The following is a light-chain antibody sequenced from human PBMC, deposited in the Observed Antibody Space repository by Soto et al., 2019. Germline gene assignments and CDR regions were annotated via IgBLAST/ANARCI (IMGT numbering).Light chain of an antibody. Sequence: EIVLTQSPGTLSLSPGERATLSCRASQSVSSSSYLAWYQQNPGQAPRLLIYGASSSATGTPDSFSGSGSGTDFTLTISRMEPEDFAVYYCHQYGSSPSYTFGQGTKLEIK. CDR2: GAS. J-gene: IGKJ2*01. V-gene: IGKV3-20*01. CDR1: QSVSSSSY. CDR3: HQYGSSPSYT.